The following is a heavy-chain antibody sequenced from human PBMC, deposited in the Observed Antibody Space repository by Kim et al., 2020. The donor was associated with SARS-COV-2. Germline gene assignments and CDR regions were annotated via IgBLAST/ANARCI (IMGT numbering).Heavy chain of an antibody. CDR3: AREGEVTAYYYYGMDV. Sequence: CVKGRFPISRDNSKNTLYLQMGSLRAEDMAVYYCAREGEVTAYYYYGMDVWGQGTTVTVSS. D-gene: IGHD3-10*01. V-gene: IGHV3-64*01. J-gene: IGHJ6*02.